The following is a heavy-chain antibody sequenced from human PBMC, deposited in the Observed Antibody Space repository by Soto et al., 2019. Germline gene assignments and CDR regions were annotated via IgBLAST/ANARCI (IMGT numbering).Heavy chain of an antibody. V-gene: IGHV4-59*01. D-gene: IGHD3-16*02. CDR2: IYYSGST. CDR1: GGSISSYY. J-gene: IGHJ5*02. CDR3: ARVVTQIGLDWFDP. Sequence: SETLSLTCTVSGGSISSYYWSWIRQPPGKGLEWIGYIYYSGSTNYNPSLKSRVNISVDTSKNQFSLKLSSVTAADTAVYYCARVVTQIGLDWFDPWGQGTLVTVSS.